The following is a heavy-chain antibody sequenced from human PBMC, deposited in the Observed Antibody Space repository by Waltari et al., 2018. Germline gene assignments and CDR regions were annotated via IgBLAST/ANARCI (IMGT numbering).Heavy chain of an antibody. J-gene: IGHJ4*02. V-gene: IGHV3-72*01. CDR1: GFAFSDHF. D-gene: IGHD1-26*01. Sequence: ELQLVESGGDLVQPGGSLRLSCAASGFAFSDHFMDWVRQAPGKGLEWVGRIKNRAHHYTTEYAASVRGRFNISRDDSKNLLYLQMNSLTTMDTAMYYCAQYYVGFWGPGSVVTVSS. CDR2: IKNRAHHYTT. CDR3: AQYYVGF.